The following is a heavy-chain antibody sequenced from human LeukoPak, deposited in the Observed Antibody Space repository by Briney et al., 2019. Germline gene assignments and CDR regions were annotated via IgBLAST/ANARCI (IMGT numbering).Heavy chain of an antibody. CDR2: IIPIFGTA. Sequence: SVKVSCKASGGTFSSYAISWVRQAPGQGLEWMGGIIPIFGTANYAQKFQGRVTITADESTSTAYMELGSLRSEDTAVYYCARATYYYGSGSYFDYWGQGTLVTVSS. CDR3: ARATYYYGSGSYFDY. CDR1: GGTFSSYA. V-gene: IGHV1-69*13. D-gene: IGHD3-10*01. J-gene: IGHJ4*02.